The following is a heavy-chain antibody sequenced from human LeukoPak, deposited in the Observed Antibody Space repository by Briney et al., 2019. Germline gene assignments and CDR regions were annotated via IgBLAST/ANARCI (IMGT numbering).Heavy chain of an antibody. J-gene: IGHJ6*04. CDR1: GFTFNNYG. V-gene: IGHV3-30*02. Sequence: GGSLRLSCAASGFTFNNYGMHWVRQAPGKGLEWVAFIRYNGNNQYYADSVKGRFTISRDNAKNSLYLQMNSLRAEDTAVYYCAELGITMIGGVWGKGTTVTISS. CDR2: IRYNGNNQ. CDR3: AELGITMIGGV. D-gene: IGHD3-10*02.